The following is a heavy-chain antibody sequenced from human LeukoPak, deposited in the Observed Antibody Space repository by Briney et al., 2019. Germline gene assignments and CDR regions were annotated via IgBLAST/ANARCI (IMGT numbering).Heavy chain of an antibody. D-gene: IGHD3-9*01. V-gene: IGHV4-34*01. CDR3: ARPVNDILTGSQNWFDP. CDR1: GFSFRSYE. Sequence: LRLSCAASGFSFRSYEMNWVRQPPGKGLEWIGEINHVGSTNYNPSLKSRVTISVDTSKNQFSLKLSSVTAADTAVYYCARPVNDILTGSQNWFDPWGHGTLVTVSS. J-gene: IGHJ5*02. CDR2: INHVGST.